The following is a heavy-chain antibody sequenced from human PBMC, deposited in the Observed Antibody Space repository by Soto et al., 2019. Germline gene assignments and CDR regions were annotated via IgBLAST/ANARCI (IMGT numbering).Heavy chain of an antibody. V-gene: IGHV5-51*01. Sequence: PGESLKISFQCSGYTFSNFWIGWVRQLPGKGLEWMGIIYPGDHETRYSPSFHGKVTISADKSINTAYLQWNSLEASDTAFYFCARSPRSSPYFDYWGQGALVTVSS. CDR2: IYPGDHET. J-gene: IGHJ4*02. D-gene: IGHD6-13*01. CDR3: ARSPRSSPYFDY. CDR1: GYTFSNFW.